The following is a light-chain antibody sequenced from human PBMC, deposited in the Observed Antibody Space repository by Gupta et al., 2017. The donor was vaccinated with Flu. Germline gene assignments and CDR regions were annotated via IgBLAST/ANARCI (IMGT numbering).Light chain of an antibody. V-gene: IGLV7-46*01. CDR3: LLSYSGGKV. Sequence: GTVTLTCDSSTGAVTSGHYPYWFQQKPGQVPRTLISNTNNKLSWTPARFSGSLLGGTAALTLSGAQPEDEAEYYCLLSYSGGKVFGGGTKLTVL. CDR2: NTN. CDR1: TGAVTSGHY. J-gene: IGLJ3*02.